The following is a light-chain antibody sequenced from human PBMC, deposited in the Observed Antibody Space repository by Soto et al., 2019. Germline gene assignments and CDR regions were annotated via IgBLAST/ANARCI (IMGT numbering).Light chain of an antibody. J-gene: IGLJ1*01. V-gene: IGLV1-44*01. CDR2: GND. Sequence: QAVVTQSPSASGTPGQRVTISCSGSSSNIGGNPVNWYQQLPGTAPKLLIYGNDQRPSGVPDRFSGSKSGTSASLAISGLQSEDGADFYCAAWDDSLNAFVFGTGTKLTVL. CDR3: AAWDDSLNAFV. CDR1: SSNIGGNP.